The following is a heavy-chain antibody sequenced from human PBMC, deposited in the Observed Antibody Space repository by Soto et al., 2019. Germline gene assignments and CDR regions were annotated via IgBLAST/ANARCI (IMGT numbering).Heavy chain of an antibody. Sequence: SETLSLTCAVSGYSISSDYSWVWIRQPPGKGLEWLGSIFHSGSTYYNPSLKSRATISLDTSQNHFSLKLSSVTAADTAVYYCARENYYDGSGYYYYFDYWGHGTLVTVSS. J-gene: IGHJ4*01. CDR2: IFHSGST. D-gene: IGHD3-22*01. V-gene: IGHV4-38-2*02. CDR3: ARENYYDGSGYYYYFDY. CDR1: GYSISSDYS.